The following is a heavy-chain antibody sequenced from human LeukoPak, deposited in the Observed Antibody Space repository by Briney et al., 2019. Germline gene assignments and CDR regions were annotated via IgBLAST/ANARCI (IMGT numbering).Heavy chain of an antibody. CDR2: IIPIFGTA. V-gene: IGHV1-69*13. CDR1: GYTFTRYD. J-gene: IGHJ4*02. CDR3: ARAGIFGVASYYFDY. Sequence: SVKVSCKASGYTFTRYDINWVRQAPGQGLEWMGGIIPIFGTANYAQKFQGRVTITADESTSTAYMELSSLRSEDTAVYYCARAGIFGVASYYFDYWGQGTLVTVSS. D-gene: IGHD3-3*02.